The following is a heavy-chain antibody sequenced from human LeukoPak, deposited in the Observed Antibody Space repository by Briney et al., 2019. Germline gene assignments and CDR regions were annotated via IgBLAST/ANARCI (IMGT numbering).Heavy chain of an antibody. Sequence: SVKVSCKASGGTFSSYAISWVRQAPGQGLEWMGGIIPIFGTANYAQKFQGRVTITTDESTSTAYMELSSLRSEDTVVYYCARDYRFDSGYDLLDAFDVWGQGTMVTVSS. CDR3: ARDYRFDSGYDLLDAFDV. CDR1: GGTFSSYA. CDR2: IIPIFGTA. J-gene: IGHJ3*01. V-gene: IGHV1-69*05. D-gene: IGHD5-12*01.